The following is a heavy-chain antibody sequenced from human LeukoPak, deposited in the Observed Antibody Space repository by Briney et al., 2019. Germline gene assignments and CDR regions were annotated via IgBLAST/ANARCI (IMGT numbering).Heavy chain of an antibody. Sequence: GASVKVSCKASGYTFTDYYIHWVRQAPGQGLEWMGWINTNTGNPTYAQGFTGRFVFSLDTSVSTAYLQISSLKAEDTAVYYCARDRWSPEYWGQGTLVTVSS. CDR3: ARDRWSPEY. D-gene: IGHD4-23*01. V-gene: IGHV7-4-1*02. J-gene: IGHJ4*02. CDR1: GYTFTDYY. CDR2: INTNTGNP.